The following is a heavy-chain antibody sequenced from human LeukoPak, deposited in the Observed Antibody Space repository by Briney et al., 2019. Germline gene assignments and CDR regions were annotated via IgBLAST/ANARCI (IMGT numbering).Heavy chain of an antibody. CDR3: TRAAVAPGGINWFDP. CDR2: IRSKAHSYAT. CDR1: GFTFSSFA. V-gene: IGHV3-73*01. J-gene: IGHJ5*02. D-gene: IGHD2-15*01. Sequence: GGSLKLSCAASGFTFSSFAMHWVRQASGKGLEWVGRIRSKAHSYATAYAASVTGRFTISRDDSKNTAYLQMDSLETEHTAVYFCTRAAVAPGGINWFDPWGQGTLVTVSS.